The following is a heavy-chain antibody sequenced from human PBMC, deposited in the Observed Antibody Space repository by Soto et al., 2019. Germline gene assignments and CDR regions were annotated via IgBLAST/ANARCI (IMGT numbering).Heavy chain of an antibody. CDR2: IKSETDGGTA. CDR3: TTGIYYDLLTGYHDVAY. J-gene: IGHJ4*02. V-gene: IGHV3-15*01. D-gene: IGHD3-9*01. CDR1: GFNLSHPW. Sequence: EVQLVQSGGGLVKPGGSLRLSCAASGFNLSHPWMTWVRQAAGKGLEWVGRIKSETDGGTADYAAPVKGRITISRDDSKNTVYLQMNSLKTEDTAVYYCTTGIYYDLLTGYHDVAYWGQETLVNVSS.